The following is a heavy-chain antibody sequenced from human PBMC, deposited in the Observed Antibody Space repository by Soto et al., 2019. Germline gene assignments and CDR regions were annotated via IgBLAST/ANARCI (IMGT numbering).Heavy chain of an antibody. J-gene: IGHJ4*02. Sequence: GGSLRLSCAASGFTFSSYWMHWVRQAPGKGLVWVSRIKGDGSETNYADSVKGRFTISRDNAKNTLYLQLNSLRAEDAAVYYCLRGNSGYGNFDYWGQGTRVTVSS. V-gene: IGHV3-74*01. D-gene: IGHD5-12*01. CDR1: GFTFSSYW. CDR3: LRGNSGYGNFDY. CDR2: IKGDGSET.